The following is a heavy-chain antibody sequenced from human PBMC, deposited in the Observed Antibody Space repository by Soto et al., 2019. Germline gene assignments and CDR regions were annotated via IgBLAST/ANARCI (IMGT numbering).Heavy chain of an antibody. CDR2: IYSGGST. D-gene: IGHD3-9*01. V-gene: IGHV3-53*01. CDR3: ARGYDILTDDYGMDV. Sequence: GGSLRLSCAASGFTVSSNCMSWVRQAPGKGLEWVSVIYSGGSTYYADSVKGRFTISRDNSKNTLYLQMNSLRAEDTAVYYCARGYDILTDDYGMDVWGQGTTVTVS. J-gene: IGHJ6*02. CDR1: GFTVSSNC.